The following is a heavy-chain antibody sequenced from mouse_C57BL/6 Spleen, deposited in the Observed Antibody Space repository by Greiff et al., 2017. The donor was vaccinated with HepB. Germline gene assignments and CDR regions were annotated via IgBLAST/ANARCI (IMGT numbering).Heavy chain of an antibody. V-gene: IGHV1-26*01. J-gene: IGHJ3*01. CDR3: ARSGDYDKAWFAY. D-gene: IGHD2-4*01. Sequence: EVQLQQSGPELVKPGASVKISCKASGYTFTDYYMNWVKQSHGKSLEWIGDINPNNGGTSYNQKFKGKATLTVDKSSSTAYMELRSLTSEDSAVYYCARSGDYDKAWFAYWGQGTLVTVSA. CDR1: GYTFTDYY. CDR2: INPNNGGT.